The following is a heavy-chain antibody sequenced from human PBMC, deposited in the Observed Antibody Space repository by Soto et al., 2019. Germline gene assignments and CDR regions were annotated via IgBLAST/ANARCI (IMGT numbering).Heavy chain of an antibody. CDR3: SKERDGAAGGRTKFYGMDV. Sequence: EVQLLESGGGLVQPGGSLRLSCAASGFTFSSYAMSWVRQAPGKGLEWVSVISGSGDSTYYADSVRGRFTISSDNSKNTLYLQMNSLGAKNTAVYYCSKERDGAAGGRTKFYGMDVWGQGTTVTVSS. D-gene: IGHD6-13*01. CDR1: GFTFSSYA. CDR2: ISGSGDST. V-gene: IGHV3-23*01. J-gene: IGHJ6*02.